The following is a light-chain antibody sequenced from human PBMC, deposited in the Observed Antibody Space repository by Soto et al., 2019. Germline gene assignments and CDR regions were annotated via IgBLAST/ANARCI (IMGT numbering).Light chain of an antibody. J-gene: IGKJ2*01. V-gene: IGKV1-9*01. CDR2: AAS. Sequence: DIQLTQSPSFLSASVGDRVTITCRASQGISSYLAWYQQKPGKTPNLLIYAASTLLNGVPSRFSGSGSGTEFTPTISSLQPEDFATYYCQQLNSYPYTFGQGTKLEI. CDR1: QGISSY. CDR3: QQLNSYPYT.